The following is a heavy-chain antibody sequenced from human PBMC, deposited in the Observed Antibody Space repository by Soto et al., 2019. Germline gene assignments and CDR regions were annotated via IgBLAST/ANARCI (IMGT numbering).Heavy chain of an antibody. CDR2: FDPEDGET. J-gene: IGHJ4*02. V-gene: IGHV1-24*01. CDR3: AISNWNPNPRVYYFDY. CDR1: GYTLTELS. D-gene: IGHD1-1*01. Sequence: ASVKVSCKVSGYTLTELSMHWVRQAPGKGLEWMGGFDPEDGETIYAQKFQGRVTMTEDTSTDTAYMELSSLRSEDTAVYYCAISNWNPNPRVYYFDYWGQGNLVTVSS.